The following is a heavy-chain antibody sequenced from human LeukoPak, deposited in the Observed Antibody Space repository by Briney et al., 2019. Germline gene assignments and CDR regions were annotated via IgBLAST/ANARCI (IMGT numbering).Heavy chain of an antibody. CDR3: ARDIDCSGGSCYLGWFDP. CDR1: GYTFTGYY. Sequence: ASVKVSCKASGYTFTGYYMHWVRQAPGQGLEWMGWINPNSGGTNYAQKFQGRVTMTRDTSISTAYMELSRLRSDDTAVYYCARDIDCSGGSCYLGWFDPWGQGTLVTVSS. V-gene: IGHV1-2*02. D-gene: IGHD2-15*01. J-gene: IGHJ5*02. CDR2: INPNSGGT.